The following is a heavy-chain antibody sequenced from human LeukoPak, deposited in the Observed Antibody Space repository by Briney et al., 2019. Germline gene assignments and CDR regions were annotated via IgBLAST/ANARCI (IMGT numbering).Heavy chain of an antibody. CDR3: ARMYSSSWYGGAFDI. J-gene: IGHJ3*02. CDR2: ISAYNGNT. Sequence: GASVKVSCKASGYTFTSYGISWVRQAPGQGLEWMGWISAYNGNTNYAQKLQGRVTMTTDTSTSTAYMELRSLRSDDTAVYYCARMYSSSWYGGAFDIWGQGTMVTVSS. CDR1: GYTFTSYG. D-gene: IGHD6-13*01. V-gene: IGHV1-18*01.